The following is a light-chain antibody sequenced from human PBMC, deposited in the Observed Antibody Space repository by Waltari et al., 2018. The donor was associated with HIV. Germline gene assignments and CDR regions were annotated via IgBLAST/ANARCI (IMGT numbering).Light chain of an antibody. CDR2: DVT. CDR3: CSFAGSNFV. J-gene: IGLJ1*01. V-gene: IGLV2-23*02. CDR1: RRDVGTYDY. Sequence: QSALTQPASVSGSPGQAITLPCTGSRRDVGTYDYISWYQQHPGTAPKLIISDVTERPSGISNRFSGSKSGTTASLTISGLQAEDEAEYFCCSFAGSNFVFGSGTKVTVL.